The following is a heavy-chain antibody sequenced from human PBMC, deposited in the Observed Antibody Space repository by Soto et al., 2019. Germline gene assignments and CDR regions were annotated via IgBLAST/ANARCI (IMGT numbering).Heavy chain of an antibody. V-gene: IGHV4-31*03. D-gene: IGHD4-17*01. CDR3: ARARLRAVYAFDF. CDR1: GVSITSGAYY. Sequence: SETLSLTCTLSGVSITSGAYYWTWVRQHPGRGLEWIGYIYYNGNTYFSPSLKSRLTISIDTSKNQFSLKLSSVTAADTAMYYCARARLRAVYAFDFWGQGTMVTVSS. J-gene: IGHJ3*01. CDR2: IYYNGNT.